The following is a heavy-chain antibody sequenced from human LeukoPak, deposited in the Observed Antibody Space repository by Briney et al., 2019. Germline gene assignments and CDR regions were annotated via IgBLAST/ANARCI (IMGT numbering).Heavy chain of an antibody. D-gene: IGHD6-19*01. J-gene: IGHJ6*04. CDR2: IYYSGST. CDR1: GGSISSYY. V-gene: IGHV4-59*01. Sequence: SETLSLTCTVSGGSISSYYWSWIRQPPGKGLEWIGYIYYSGSTNYNPSLKSRVTISVDTSKNQFSLKLSSVTAADTAVYYCAEDVAVAGRSNGFYYYGMDVWGKGTTVTVSS. CDR3: AEDVAVAGRSNGFYYYGMDV.